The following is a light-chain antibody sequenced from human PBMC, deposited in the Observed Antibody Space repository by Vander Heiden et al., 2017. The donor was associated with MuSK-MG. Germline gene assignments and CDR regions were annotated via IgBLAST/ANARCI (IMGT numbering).Light chain of an antibody. V-gene: IGLV3-9*01. CDR3: QEWNSSTVV. CDR2: RDS. CDR1: NIGSKN. J-gene: IGLJ2*01. Sequence: SYELTQPLSVSVALGPTARITCGGNNIGSKNVHWYQQKPGQAPVLVIYRDSNRPSGIPERVSGSNSATTATLTISRAQAGDEAYCYCQEWNSSTVVFGGGTKLTVL.